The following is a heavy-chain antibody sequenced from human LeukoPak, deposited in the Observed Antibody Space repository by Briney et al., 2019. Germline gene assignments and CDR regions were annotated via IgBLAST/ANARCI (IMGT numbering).Heavy chain of an antibody. CDR1: GGSISSYY. CDR3: ARGDMEYSSSYPFDY. J-gene: IGHJ4*02. V-gene: IGHV4-59*12. Sequence: PSETLSLTCTVSGGSISSYYWSWIRQPPGKGLEWIGYIYYSGSTNYNPSLKSRVTISVDTSKNQFSLKLSSVTAADTAVYYCARGDMEYSSSYPFDYWGQGTLVTVSS. D-gene: IGHD6-6*01. CDR2: IYYSGST.